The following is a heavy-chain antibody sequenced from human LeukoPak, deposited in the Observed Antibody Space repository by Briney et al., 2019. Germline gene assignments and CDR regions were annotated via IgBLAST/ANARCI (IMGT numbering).Heavy chain of an antibody. CDR3: ARGGSSGYYYQAFDY. D-gene: IGHD3-22*01. Sequence: RASVKVSCKASGYTFTGYYMHWVRQAPGQGLEWMGWINPNSGGTNYAQKFQGRVTMTRDTSISTAYMELSRLRSDYTAVYYCARGGSSGYYYQAFDYWGQGTLVTVSS. V-gene: IGHV1-2*02. CDR1: GYTFTGYY. J-gene: IGHJ4*02. CDR2: INPNSGGT.